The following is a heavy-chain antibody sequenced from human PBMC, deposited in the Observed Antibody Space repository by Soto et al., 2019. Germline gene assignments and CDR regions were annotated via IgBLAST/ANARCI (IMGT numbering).Heavy chain of an antibody. V-gene: IGHV1-18*01. CDR2: ISAYNGNT. CDR1: GYTFSSYG. D-gene: IGHD6-19*01. Sequence: ASVKVSCKASGYTFSSYGISWGRQAPGQGLEWMGWISAYNGNTNYAQKLQGRVTMTTDTSTSTAYMELRSLRSDDTAVYCSARDRIAVAGPGAFDIWGQGTMVTVAS. CDR3: ARDRIAVAGPGAFDI. J-gene: IGHJ3*02.